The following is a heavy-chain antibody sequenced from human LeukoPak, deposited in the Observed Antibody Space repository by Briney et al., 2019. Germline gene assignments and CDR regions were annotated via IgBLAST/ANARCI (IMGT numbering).Heavy chain of an antibody. D-gene: IGHD4-17*01. V-gene: IGHV3-74*01. CDR2: INTDGSST. CDR1: GFTFSSYW. Sequence: GSLRLSCAASGFTFSSYWMHWVRQAPGKGLVWVSRINTDGSSTSYADSVKGRFTISRDNAKNTLYLQMNSLRAEDTAVYYCAREGPTVTTHMDVWGKGTTVTVSS. CDR3: AREGPTVTTHMDV. J-gene: IGHJ6*03.